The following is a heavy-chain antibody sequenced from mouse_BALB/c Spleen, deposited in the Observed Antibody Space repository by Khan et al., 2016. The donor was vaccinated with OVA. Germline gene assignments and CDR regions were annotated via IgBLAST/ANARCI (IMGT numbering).Heavy chain of an antibody. CDR2: IFPGSGTP. CDR1: GYTFTDYI. D-gene: IGHD1-1*01. Sequence: VQLQESVPELVNPGASLKVSCKASGYTFTDYIIGWVKQSTRQGLEWIGDIFPGSGTPYYNEKFKDKATLTADKSSNTAYMQLSSLTSEESAVYFCARGGYAVFAYWGQGTLVTVSA. J-gene: IGHJ3*01. CDR3: ARGGYAVFAY. V-gene: IGHV1-77*01.